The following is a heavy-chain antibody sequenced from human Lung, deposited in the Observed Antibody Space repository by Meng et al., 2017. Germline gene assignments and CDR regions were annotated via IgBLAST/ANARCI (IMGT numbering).Heavy chain of an antibody. CDR3: ERESGSYFDW. D-gene: IGHD1-26*01. CDR1: GFTFSSYW. CDR2: SKREGRRK. Sequence: EVQLVESGGGLVQPGGSLRLSCAASGFTFSSYWMHWVRQAPGKGLVWVSRSKREGRRKRGEGAVKGRFTISRDNAKNTLYLQMNSLRAEDTAVYYCERESGSYFDWGGQG. J-gene: IGHJ4*02. V-gene: IGHV3-74*01.